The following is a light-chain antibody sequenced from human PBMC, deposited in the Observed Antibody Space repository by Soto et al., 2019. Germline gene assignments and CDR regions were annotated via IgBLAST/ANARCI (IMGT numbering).Light chain of an antibody. CDR2: GNS. Sequence: QSVLTQPPSVSGAPGQRVTISCTGSSSNIGAGYDVHWYQQLPGTAPKLLIYGNSNRPSGVPDRFSGSKSGTSASLAITGLRAEDEADDYCQSYASSLSGYVVFGGGTKLTVL. J-gene: IGLJ2*01. CDR3: QSYASSLSGYVV. V-gene: IGLV1-40*01. CDR1: SSNIGAGYD.